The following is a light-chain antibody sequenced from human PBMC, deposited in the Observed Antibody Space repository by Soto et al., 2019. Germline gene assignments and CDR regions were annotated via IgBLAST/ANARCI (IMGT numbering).Light chain of an antibody. CDR3: SSYTGSTLL. Sequence: QSALTQPASVSGSPGQSITISCTGTSHDVTFYKYVSWYQQHPGEVPQLIIYEVSNRPSGVSIRFSGSKSGSTASLTISGLQAEDEASYYCSSYTGSTLLFGGGTKLPVL. V-gene: IGLV2-14*01. J-gene: IGLJ2*01. CDR1: SHDVTFYKY. CDR2: EVS.